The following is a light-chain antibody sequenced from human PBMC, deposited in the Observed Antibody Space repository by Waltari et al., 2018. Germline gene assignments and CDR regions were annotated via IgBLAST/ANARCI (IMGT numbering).Light chain of an antibody. Sequence: EIVMTQSPATLSVSPGERATLSCRASQSVSSNLAWYQQKPGQAPRLLIYGASTRATGIPARFSGSGSGTEFTLTISSLQSEDFAVYYCQQYNNWSPFGGGTKVEIK. CDR3: QQYNNWSP. J-gene: IGKJ4*01. CDR1: QSVSSN. CDR2: GAS. V-gene: IGKV3-15*01.